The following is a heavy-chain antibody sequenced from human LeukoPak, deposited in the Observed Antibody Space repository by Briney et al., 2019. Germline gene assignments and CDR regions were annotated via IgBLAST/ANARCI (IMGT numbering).Heavy chain of an antibody. Sequence: SETLSLTCTVSGGSISSYYWSWIRQPPGKGLEWIGYIYYSGSTNYNPSLKSRVTISVDTSKNQFSLKLSSVTAADTAVYYCARLYYDFWSGMGGYFDYWGQGTLVTVSS. V-gene: IGHV4-59*01. CDR3: ARLYYDFWSGMGGYFDY. D-gene: IGHD3-3*01. CDR1: GGSISSYY. J-gene: IGHJ4*02. CDR2: IYYSGST.